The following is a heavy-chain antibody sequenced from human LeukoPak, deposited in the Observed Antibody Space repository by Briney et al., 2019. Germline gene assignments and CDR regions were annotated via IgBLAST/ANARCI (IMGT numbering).Heavy chain of an antibody. J-gene: IGHJ6*03. D-gene: IGHD6-13*01. V-gene: IGHV4-39*07. CDR2: INHSGST. CDR1: GDSISSGDYY. CDR3: ARTGYSSSWYDYYYYCMDV. Sequence: SETLSLTCTVSGDSISSGDYYWSWIRQPPGKGLEWIGEINHSGSTNYNPSLKSRVTISVDTSKNQFSLKLSSVTAADTAVYYCARTGYSSSWYDYYYYCMDVWGKGTTVTISS.